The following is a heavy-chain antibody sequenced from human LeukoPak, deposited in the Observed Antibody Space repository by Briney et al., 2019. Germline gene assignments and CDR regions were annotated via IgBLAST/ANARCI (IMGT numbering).Heavy chain of an antibody. J-gene: IGHJ4*02. CDR2: IKGKTDGGTT. Sequence: GGSLRLSCAASGFTFSNAWMSWVRQAPGKGLEWVGRIKGKTDGGTTDYAAPVKGRFTISRDDSKNTLYLQMNSLKTEDTAVYYCTTGLLYGDYEGEDYWGQGTLVTVSS. V-gene: IGHV3-15*01. CDR3: TTGLLYGDYEGEDY. CDR1: GFTFSNAW. D-gene: IGHD4-17*01.